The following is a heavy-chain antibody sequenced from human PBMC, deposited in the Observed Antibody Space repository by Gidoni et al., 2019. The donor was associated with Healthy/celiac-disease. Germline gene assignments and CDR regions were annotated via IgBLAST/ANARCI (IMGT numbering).Heavy chain of an antibody. CDR1: GFTLSSYR. V-gene: IGHV3-21*01. CDR3: AREWGNYYDSSGFDY. Sequence: EVQLVESGGGLVKPGGSLRLSCAASGFTLSSYRMNWVRQAPGKGLEWVSSISSSSSYIYYADSVKGRFTISRDNAKNSLYLQMNSLRAEDTAVYYCAREWGNYYDSSGFDYWGQGTLVTVSS. CDR2: ISSSSSYI. D-gene: IGHD3-22*01. J-gene: IGHJ4*02.